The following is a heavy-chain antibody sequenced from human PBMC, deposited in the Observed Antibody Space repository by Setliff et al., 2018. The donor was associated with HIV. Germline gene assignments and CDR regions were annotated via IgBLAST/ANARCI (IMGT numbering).Heavy chain of an antibody. V-gene: IGHV1-2*02. CDR2: INPNSSDT. Sequence: ASVKVSCKASGYTFTDYYIHWVRQAPGQGLEWMGWINPNSSDTNYAQKFQGRVTMTRDTSISTAYMDLSRLRSDDTAVYYCGRGTLYGVSDYWGPGTLVTVSS. CDR1: GYTFTDYY. J-gene: IGHJ4*02. CDR3: GRGTLYGVSDY. D-gene: IGHD3-3*01.